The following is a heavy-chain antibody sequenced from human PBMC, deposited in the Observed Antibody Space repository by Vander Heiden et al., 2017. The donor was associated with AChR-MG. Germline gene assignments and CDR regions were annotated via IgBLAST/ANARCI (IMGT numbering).Heavy chain of an antibody. CDR1: GCTFSSYA. CDR3: ARYYYDSSGYYHYYYYYGMDV. CDR2: IIPIFGTA. J-gene: IGHJ6*02. V-gene: IGHV1-69*01. Sequence: QVQLVQSGAEVKKPGSSVKVSCTASGCTFSSYAISWVRQAPGQGLEWMGGIIPIFGTANYAQKFQGRVTITADESTSTAYMELSSLRSEDTAVYYCARYYYDSSGYYHYYYYYGMDVWGQGTTVTVSS. D-gene: IGHD3-22*01.